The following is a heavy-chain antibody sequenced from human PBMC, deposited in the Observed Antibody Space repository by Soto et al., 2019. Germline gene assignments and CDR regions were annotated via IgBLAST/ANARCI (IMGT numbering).Heavy chain of an antibody. Sequence: QVQLVQSGAEVKKPGASVKVSCKASGYTFTGYYMHWVRQAPGQGLEWMGWINPNSGGTNYAQKFQGWVTMTRDTSIITAYMELSRLRSDDTAVYYCARASYYYGAGRDAFDIWGQGTMVTVSS. J-gene: IGHJ3*02. D-gene: IGHD3-10*01. CDR1: GYTFTGYY. CDR2: INPNSGGT. V-gene: IGHV1-2*04. CDR3: ARASYYYGAGRDAFDI.